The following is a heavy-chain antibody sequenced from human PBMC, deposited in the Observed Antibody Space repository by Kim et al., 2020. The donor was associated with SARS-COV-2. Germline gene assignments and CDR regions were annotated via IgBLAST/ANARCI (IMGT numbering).Heavy chain of an antibody. CDR3: ARSRNRSGLH. J-gene: IGHJ4*02. D-gene: IGHD6-19*01. Sequence: SETLSLTCTVSGDSVSSSSYYWGWIRQPPGKGLEWIGSINYSGNTYYNPSLKSRVILSVDTSKNQFSLRLSSVTAADTAVYYCARSRNRSGLHWGQGTLV. CDR1: GDSVSSSSYY. CDR2: INYSGNT. V-gene: IGHV4-39*01.